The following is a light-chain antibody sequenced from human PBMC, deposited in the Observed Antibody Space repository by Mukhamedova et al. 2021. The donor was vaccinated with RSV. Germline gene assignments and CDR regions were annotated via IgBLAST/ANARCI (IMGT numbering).Light chain of an antibody. Sequence: WYQRRVHGKVPKLLLSSASRLATGVPSRFSGSGSGADYTLTISSLQPEDFATYYCQQYHSTLYTFGQGTKLEIK. CDR3: QQYHSTLYT. J-gene: IGKJ2*01. CDR2: SAS. V-gene: IGKV1-NL1*01.